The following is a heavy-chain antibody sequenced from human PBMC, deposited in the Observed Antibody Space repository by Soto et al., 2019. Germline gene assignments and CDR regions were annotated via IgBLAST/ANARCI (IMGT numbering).Heavy chain of an antibody. D-gene: IGHD2-15*01. Sequence: ASVKVSCKASGYTFTSYYMHWVRQAPGQGLEWMGRINPSRGSTSYAQKFQGRVTMTADKSTSTAYMELSSLRSEDTAVYYCAREGYCSGGSCYSYPYYYYYMDVWGKGTTVTVS. CDR1: GYTFTSYY. V-gene: IGHV1-46*01. CDR2: INPSRGST. CDR3: AREGYCSGGSCYSYPYYYYYMDV. J-gene: IGHJ6*03.